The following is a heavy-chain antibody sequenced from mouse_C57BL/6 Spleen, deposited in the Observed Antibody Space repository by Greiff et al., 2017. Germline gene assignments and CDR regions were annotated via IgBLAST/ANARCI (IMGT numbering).Heavy chain of an antibody. CDR2: IDPEDGDT. V-gene: IGHV14-1*01. Sequence: VQLQQSGAELVRPGASVKLSCTASGFNIKDYYMHWVKQRPEQGLEWIGRIDPEDGDTEYAPKFQGKATMTADTSSNTAYLQLSSLTSEDTAVYYCTTRDGSSSCFAYWGQGTLVTVSA. CDR1: GFNIKDYY. J-gene: IGHJ3*01. D-gene: IGHD1-1*01. CDR3: TTRDGSSSCFAY.